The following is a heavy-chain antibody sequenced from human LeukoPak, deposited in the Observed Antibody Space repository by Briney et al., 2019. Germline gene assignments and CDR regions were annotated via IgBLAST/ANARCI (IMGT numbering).Heavy chain of an antibody. J-gene: IGHJ4*02. D-gene: IGHD3-3*01. CDR2: IKQDGSEK. V-gene: IGHV3-7*01. CDR3: ARVGYDFWSGYYTGEFDY. Sequence: GGSLRLSCAASGFTFSSYWMSWVRQAPGKGLEWVANIKQDGSEKYYVDSVKGRFTISRDNAKNSLYLQMNSLRAEDTAVYYCARVGYDFWSGYYTGEFDYWGQGTLVTVSS. CDR1: GFTFSSYW.